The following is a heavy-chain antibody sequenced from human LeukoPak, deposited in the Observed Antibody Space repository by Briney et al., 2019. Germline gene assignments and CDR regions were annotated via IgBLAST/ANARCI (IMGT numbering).Heavy chain of an antibody. CDR3: ARTRPVTHEDYFDY. V-gene: IGHV1-2*02. D-gene: IGHD4-17*01. CDR2: INPNSGGT. CDR1: AYTFTGYY. Sequence: ASVKVSCKASAYTFTGYYMHWVRQAPGQGLEWMGWINPNSGGTNYAQKFQGRVTMTRDTSISTAYMELSRLRSDDTPVYYCARTRPVTHEDYFDYWGQGTLVTVSS. J-gene: IGHJ4*02.